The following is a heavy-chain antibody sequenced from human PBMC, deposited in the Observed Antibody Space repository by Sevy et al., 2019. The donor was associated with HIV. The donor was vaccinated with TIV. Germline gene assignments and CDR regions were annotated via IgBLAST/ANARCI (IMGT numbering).Heavy chain of an antibody. V-gene: IGHV3-15*01. CDR1: GFTFSSAW. CDR2: IKSKTDGGTI. D-gene: IGHD5-12*01. Sequence: GGSLRLSCAASGFTFSSAWMSWVRLAPGKGLEWVGRIKSKTDGGTIDYAAPVKGRCTISRKDSKNTLYLQMNSLKTEATVVYYCITDPGYRGYDEEVITYYYYGMDVRGQGTTATVSS. J-gene: IGHJ6*02. CDR3: ITDPGYRGYDEEVITYYYYGMDV.